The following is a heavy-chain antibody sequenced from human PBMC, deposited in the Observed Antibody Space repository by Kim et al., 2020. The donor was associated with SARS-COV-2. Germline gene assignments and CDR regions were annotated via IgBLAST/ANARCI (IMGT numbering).Heavy chain of an antibody. CDR3: ATGGVGYCSGGSCYSWNY. V-gene: IGHV1-24*01. CDR2: FDPEDGET. J-gene: IGHJ4*02. CDR1: GYTLTELS. Sequence: ASVKVSCKVSGYTLTELSMHWVRQAPGKGLEWMGGFDPEDGETIYAQKFQGRVTMTEDTSTDTAYMELSSLRSEDTAVYYCATGGVGYCSGGSCYSWNYWGQGTLVTVSS. D-gene: IGHD2-15*01.